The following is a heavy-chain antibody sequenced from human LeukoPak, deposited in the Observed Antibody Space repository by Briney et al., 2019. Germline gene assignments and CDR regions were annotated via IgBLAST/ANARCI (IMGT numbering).Heavy chain of an antibody. CDR1: GFTFSEHY. Sequence: GGSLRLSCAASGFTFSEHYMDWVRQAPGKGLEWVGRTRNKANSYTTQYAASVKDRFNISRDDSKNSLYLQMNSLKTEDTAVYYCARGHSGYDSYYFDFWGQGTLVTVSS. CDR2: TRNKANSYTT. CDR3: ARGHSGYDSYYFDF. V-gene: IGHV3-72*01. D-gene: IGHD5-12*01. J-gene: IGHJ4*02.